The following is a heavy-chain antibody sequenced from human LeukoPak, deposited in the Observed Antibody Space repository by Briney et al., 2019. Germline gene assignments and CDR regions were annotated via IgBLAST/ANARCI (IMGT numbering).Heavy chain of an antibody. CDR3: ARWSHDSFGYYWISS. J-gene: IGHJ5*02. V-gene: IGHV3-7*01. CDR2: IRQDGSVK. D-gene: IGHD3-22*01. CDR1: GFTFSGHW. Sequence: GESLRLSCAASGFTFSGHWMTWVRQAPGKGLQWVASIRQDGSVKYYVDSVQGRFIIPRDNAMNSLYLQMNSLRAEDTAVYYCARWSHDSFGYYWISSWGQGTLVTVSS.